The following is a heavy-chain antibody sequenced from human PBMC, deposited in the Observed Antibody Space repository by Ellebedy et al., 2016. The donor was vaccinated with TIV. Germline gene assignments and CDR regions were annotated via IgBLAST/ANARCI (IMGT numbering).Heavy chain of an antibody. D-gene: IGHD6-13*01. CDR2: IHYSGST. CDR1: GGSISSSGSY. CDR3: ATSGFSSTWDYYYYYMDV. V-gene: IGHV4-39*01. J-gene: IGHJ6*03. Sequence: SETLSLXCTVSGGSISSSGSYWGWIRQPPGKGLEWIGNIHYSGSTYYSPSLKSRVTISVDTSKNQFSLKLSSVTAADTSVYYCATSGFSSTWDYYYYYMDVWGKGTTVTVSS.